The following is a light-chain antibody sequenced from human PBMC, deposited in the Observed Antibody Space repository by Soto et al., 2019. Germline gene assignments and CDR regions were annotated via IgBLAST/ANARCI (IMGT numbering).Light chain of an antibody. Sequence: EIVMTQSPATLSLSPGERATLSCRASESVSNNLAWYQQKAGQAPRLLIYGASTRATGIPARFSGSGSGTEFTLSISSLQSEDFAVYYCQQYNNWPRATFGGGTKVETK. J-gene: IGKJ4*01. CDR2: GAS. V-gene: IGKV3-15*01. CDR1: ESVSNN. CDR3: QQYNNWPRAT.